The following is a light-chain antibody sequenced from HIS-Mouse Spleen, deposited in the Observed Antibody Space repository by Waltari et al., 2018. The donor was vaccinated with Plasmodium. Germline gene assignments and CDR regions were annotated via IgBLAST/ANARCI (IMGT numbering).Light chain of an antibody. CDR3: SSYTSSSTHVV. Sequence: QSALTPPASVSGAPGPSITISCTGTSSDVGGYNYVSWYQQHPGKPPKLMIYDVSNRPSGVSNRFSGLQAEDEADYYCSSYTSSSTHVVFGGGTKLTVL. CDR1: SSDVGGYNY. J-gene: IGLJ2*01. V-gene: IGLV2-14*03. CDR2: DVS.